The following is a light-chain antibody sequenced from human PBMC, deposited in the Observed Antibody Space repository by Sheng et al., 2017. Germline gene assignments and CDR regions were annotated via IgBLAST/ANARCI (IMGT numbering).Light chain of an antibody. CDR3: QQYNGALRT. CDR2: GAS. J-gene: IGKJ1*01. Sequence: DIQMIQSPSSLSASVGDRVAITCRASQGISNYLAWYQQKPGKVPKLLLSGASTLLPGVPSRFSGSGSGTLFTLTISSLQTEDVATYYCQQYNGALRTFGQDQGGDQ. V-gene: IGKV1-27*01. CDR1: QGISNY.